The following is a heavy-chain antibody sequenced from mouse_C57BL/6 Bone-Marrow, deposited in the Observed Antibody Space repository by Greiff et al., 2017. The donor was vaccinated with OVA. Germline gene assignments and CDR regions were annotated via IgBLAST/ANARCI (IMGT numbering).Heavy chain of an antibody. CDR2: ISYDGSN. J-gene: IGHJ2*01. CDR1: GYSITSGYY. D-gene: IGHD2-3*01. CDR3: ARNPPDGYYFDY. V-gene: IGHV3-6*01. Sequence: ESGPGLVKPSQSLSLTCSVTGYSITSGYYWNWIRQFPGNKLEWMGYISYDGSNNYNPSLKNRISITRDTSKNQFFLKLNSVTTEDTATYYCARNPPDGYYFDYWGQGTTLTVSS.